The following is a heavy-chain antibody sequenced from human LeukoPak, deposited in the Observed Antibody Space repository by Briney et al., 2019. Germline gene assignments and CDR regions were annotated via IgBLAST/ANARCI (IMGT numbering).Heavy chain of an antibody. CDR2: IYYSGST. CDR3: ARHGRGYSGQIDY. Sequence: PSETLSLTCTVSGGSISSYYWSWNRQPPGKGLEWIGYIYYSGSTNYNPSLKSRVTISVDTSKNQFSLKLSSVTAADTAVYYCARHGRGYSGQIDYWGQGTLVTVSS. D-gene: IGHD5-12*01. CDR1: GGSISSYY. V-gene: IGHV4-59*08. J-gene: IGHJ4*02.